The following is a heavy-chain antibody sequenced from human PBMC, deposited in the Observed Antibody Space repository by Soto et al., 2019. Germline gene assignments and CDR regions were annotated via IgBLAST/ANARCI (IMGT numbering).Heavy chain of an antibody. D-gene: IGHD3-3*01. V-gene: IGHV3-7*01. CDR2: IKGDGSDK. J-gene: IGHJ4*02. CDR3: GKESWRLDY. Sequence: EVQLEESGGGLVQPGGSLRLSCAASGFRFSGYWMNWVRQAPGKGLEWVANIKGDGSDKNYLDSVKGRFTISRDNAKNSLHLQMHSLRAEDTAVYYCGKESWRLDYWGQGTLVTVSS. CDR1: GFRFSGYW.